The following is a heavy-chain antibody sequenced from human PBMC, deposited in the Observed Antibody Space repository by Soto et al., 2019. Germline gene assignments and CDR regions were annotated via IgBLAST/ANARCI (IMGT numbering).Heavy chain of an antibody. CDR1: GGTLSSYS. D-gene: IGHD2-15*01. V-gene: IGHV1-69*13. Sequence: SVKVSWKTSGGTLSSYSFSRERQAPGQGLEWMGGIIPMFDTPIYAQKFQDRVTITADESTSTAYMQLSSLRSGDTAVYYCARSGGLDRDFNYWGQGSLVTVSS. J-gene: IGHJ4*02. CDR2: IIPMFDTP. CDR3: ARSGGLDRDFNY.